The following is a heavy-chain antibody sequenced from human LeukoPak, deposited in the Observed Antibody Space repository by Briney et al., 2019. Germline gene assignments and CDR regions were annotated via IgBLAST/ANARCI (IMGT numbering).Heavy chain of an antibody. J-gene: IGHJ6*02. D-gene: IGHD3-9*01. CDR2: ISYNGSNK. V-gene: IGHV3-30*04. Sequence: GGSLRLSCAASGFTFSSYAMHWVRQAPGKGLEGVAVISYNGSNKYYAGAVKGRFTISRDNSKNPLYLQLNSLRAEDTAVSYCARDIMTDYDILTGYYGPPPYYSYYGMDVWGQGTTVTVSS. CDR1: GFTFSSYA. CDR3: ARDIMTDYDILTGYYGPPPYYSYYGMDV.